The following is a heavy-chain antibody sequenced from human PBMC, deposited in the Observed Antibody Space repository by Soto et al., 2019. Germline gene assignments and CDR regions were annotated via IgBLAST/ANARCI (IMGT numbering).Heavy chain of an antibody. CDR1: GYTFTSYA. V-gene: IGHV1-3*01. J-gene: IGHJ4*02. CDR3: ARRPFGELLDY. Sequence: QVQLVQSGAEVKKPGASVKVSCKASGYTFTSYAMHWVRQAPGQRLEWMGWINAGSGNTKYSQKFQGRVTITRDTSASTAYMELSSLRSEDTAVYYCARRPFGELLDYWGQGTLVTVSS. CDR2: INAGSGNT. D-gene: IGHD3-10*01.